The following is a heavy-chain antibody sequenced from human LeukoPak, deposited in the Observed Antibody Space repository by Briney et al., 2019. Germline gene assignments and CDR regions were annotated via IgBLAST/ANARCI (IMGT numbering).Heavy chain of an antibody. D-gene: IGHD6-19*01. CDR3: ARTVADTLYFDS. CDR2: IFPGGST. Sequence: PGGSLRLSCAGSGFTGSSNYMSWVRHAPGMGLEWVSIIFPGGSTHYADSVKGRFTISRDNSKNTLYLQMNSLRAEDTAVYYCARTVADTLYFDSWGQGTLVTVSS. V-gene: IGHV3-66*01. CDR1: GFTGSSNY. J-gene: IGHJ4*02.